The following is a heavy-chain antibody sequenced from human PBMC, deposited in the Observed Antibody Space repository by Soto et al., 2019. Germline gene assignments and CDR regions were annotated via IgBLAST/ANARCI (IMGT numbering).Heavy chain of an antibody. V-gene: IGHV3-11*05. CDR1: GFTISDYY. CDR2: ISSSSDYT. CDR3: AREDYYDGSGYYSY. Sequence: QVQLVESGGGLVKPGGSLRLSCAASGFTISDYYMSWIRQAPGKGLEWISYISSSSDYTNYADSVKGRFTISRDNAKNSLYLQMNSLRAEDTAVYYCAREDYYDGSGYYSYWGQGTLVSVSS. D-gene: IGHD3-22*01. J-gene: IGHJ4*02.